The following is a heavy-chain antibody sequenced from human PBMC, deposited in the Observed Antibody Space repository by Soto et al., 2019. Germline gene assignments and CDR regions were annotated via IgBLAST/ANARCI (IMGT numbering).Heavy chain of an antibody. V-gene: IGHV4-30-2*01. CDR3: ARHVDTAMVSNWFDP. CDR1: GGSISSGGYS. J-gene: IGHJ5*02. CDR2: IYHSGST. D-gene: IGHD5-18*01. Sequence: SETLSLTCAVSGGSISSGGYSWSWIRQPPGKGLEWIGYIYHSGSTYYNQSLKSRVTISVDRSKNQFSLKLSSVTAADTAVYYCARHVDTAMVSNWFDPWGQGTLVTVS.